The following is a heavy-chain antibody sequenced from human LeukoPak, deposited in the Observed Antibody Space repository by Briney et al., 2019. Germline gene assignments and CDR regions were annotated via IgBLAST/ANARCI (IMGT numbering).Heavy chain of an antibody. J-gene: IGHJ5*02. CDR2: IYYSGST. Sequence: SETLSLTCTVSGGSISSSSYYWGWIRQPPGKGLEWIGIIYYSGSTYYNPSLKSRLTISVDPSKNQLSLKLRSVTATDTAVYSRARRGYCSSTSCYEYWFDPWGQGTLVTVSS. V-gene: IGHV4-39*01. D-gene: IGHD2-2*01. CDR3: ARRGYCSSTSCYEYWFDP. CDR1: GGSISSSSYY.